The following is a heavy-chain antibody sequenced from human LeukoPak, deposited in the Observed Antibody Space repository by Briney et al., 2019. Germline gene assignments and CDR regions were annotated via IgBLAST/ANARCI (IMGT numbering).Heavy chain of an antibody. D-gene: IGHD4/OR15-4a*01. CDR1: GYTFTGYY. J-gene: IGHJ4*02. CDR2: INPNSGAT. V-gene: IGHV1-2*02. Sequence: ASVKVSCKASGYTFTGYYMHWVRQAPGQGLEWMGWINPNSGATKYAQNFQGRVTLTSDTSIRTTYMELSSLRSDDTAVYYCARDERYSYGDNHYPDLGFWGQGTPVTVSS. CDR3: ARDERYSYGDNHYPDLGF.